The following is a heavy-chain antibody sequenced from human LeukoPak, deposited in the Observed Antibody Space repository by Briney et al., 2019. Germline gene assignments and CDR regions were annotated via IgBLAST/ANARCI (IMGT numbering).Heavy chain of an antibody. CDR1: GYTFTGYY. Sequence: ASVKVSCKASGYTFTGYYMHWVRQAPGQGLEWMGWINPNSGGTNYAQKFQGRVTMTRDTSISTAYMELRSLTSDDTAVFYCARERSTHAADIWGQGTLVTVSS. V-gene: IGHV1-2*02. CDR2: INPNSGGT. J-gene: IGHJ3*02. CDR3: ARERSTHAADI.